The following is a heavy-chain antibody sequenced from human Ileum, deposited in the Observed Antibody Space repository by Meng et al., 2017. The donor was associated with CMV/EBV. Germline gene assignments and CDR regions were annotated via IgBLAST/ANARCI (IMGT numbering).Heavy chain of an antibody. D-gene: IGHD3-10*01. CDR3: AKDFAQSSGNYFPFWYNWFDP. V-gene: IGHV3-23*01. CDR1: TYG. J-gene: IGHJ5*01. Sequence: TYGVAWVRQAPGRGVEWVSAISGRGDFAYYADSVRGRFTVSRDNSKNTLHLEMNNLRADDTAIYYCAKDFAQSSGNYFPFWYNWFDPRGQGTLVTVSS. CDR2: ISGRGDFA.